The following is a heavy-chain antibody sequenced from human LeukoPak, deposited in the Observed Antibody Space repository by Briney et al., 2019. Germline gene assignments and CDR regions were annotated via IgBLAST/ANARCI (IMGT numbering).Heavy chain of an antibody. CDR1: GGSLSSSSYY. Sequence: SETLPLTCTVSGGSLSSSSYYWGWIRQPPGKGLEWIGGIYYTGSTYYSPSFKSRVTVSLDTSKNQFSLKLSSVTAADTAVYYCARGPTVTTDYWGQGTLVTVSS. CDR3: ARGPTVTTDY. J-gene: IGHJ4*02. CDR2: IYYTGST. D-gene: IGHD4-17*01. V-gene: IGHV4-39*07.